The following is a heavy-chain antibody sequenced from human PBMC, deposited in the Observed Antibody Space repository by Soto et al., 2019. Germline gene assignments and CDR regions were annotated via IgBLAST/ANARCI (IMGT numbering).Heavy chain of an antibody. CDR3: AKAPADDFWSGLSIYYYYYMDV. D-gene: IGHD3-3*01. J-gene: IGHJ6*03. Sequence: GGSLRLSCAASGFTFSSYAMSWVRQAPGKGLEWVSAISGSGGSTYYADSVKGRFTISRDNSKNTLYLQMNSLRAEDTAVYYCAKAPADDFWSGLSIYYYYYMDVWGKGTTVTSP. CDR1: GFTFSSYA. CDR2: ISGSGGST. V-gene: IGHV3-23*01.